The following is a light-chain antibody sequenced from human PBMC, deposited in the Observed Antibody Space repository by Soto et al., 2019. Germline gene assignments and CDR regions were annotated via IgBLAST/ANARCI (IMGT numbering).Light chain of an antibody. CDR1: QSVSSN. V-gene: IGKV3-20*01. Sequence: EIVMTQSPATPALSLGERATLSCRASQSVSSNLAWYQLKPGQAPRLLIYGAFTRATGIPDRFSGSGSGTDFTLTISRLEPEDFAVYYCQQYGSSPPITFGQGTRWRL. CDR2: GAF. J-gene: IGKJ5*01. CDR3: QQYGSSPPIT.